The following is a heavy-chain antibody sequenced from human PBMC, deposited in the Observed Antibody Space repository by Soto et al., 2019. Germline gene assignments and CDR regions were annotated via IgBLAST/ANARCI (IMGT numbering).Heavy chain of an antibody. CDR2: IVVGNGNT. V-gene: IGHV1-58*02. Sequence: QMQLVQSGPEVKKPGTSVKVSCKASGFTFTSSAMQWVRQARGQRLEWIGWIVVGNGNTNYAQKFQERVTITRDMSTSTAYLELSSLRSEDTAVYYCAAGPSSYYYDSSGYYAFDIWGQGTMVTVSS. D-gene: IGHD3-22*01. CDR3: AAGPSSYYYDSSGYYAFDI. J-gene: IGHJ3*02. CDR1: GFTFTSSA.